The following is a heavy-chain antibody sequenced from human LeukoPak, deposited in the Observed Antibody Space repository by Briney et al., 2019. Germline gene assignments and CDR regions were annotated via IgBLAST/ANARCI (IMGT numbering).Heavy chain of an antibody. CDR2: IIPIFGTA. V-gene: IGHV1-69*13. Sequence: ASVKVSCKASGGTFSSYAISWVRQAPGQGLEWMGGIIPIFGTANYAQKFQGRVTITADESTSTAYMELSRLRSDDTAVYYCARDSSSWGGSNWFDPWGQGTLVTVSS. D-gene: IGHD6-13*01. CDR1: GGTFSSYA. CDR3: ARDSSSWGGSNWFDP. J-gene: IGHJ5*02.